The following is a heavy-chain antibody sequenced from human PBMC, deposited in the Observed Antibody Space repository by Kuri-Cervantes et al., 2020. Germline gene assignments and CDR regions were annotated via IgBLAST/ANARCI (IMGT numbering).Heavy chain of an antibody. CDR3: ARYMVRGIYYGMDV. Sequence: GGSLRLSCAASGFTFDDYAMHWVRQAPGKGLEWVSGISWNSGSIGYADSVKGRFTISRDSSKNTLFLQMNSLRADDTAVYYCARYMVRGIYYGMDVWGQGTTVTVSS. V-gene: IGHV3-9*01. CDR2: ISWNSGSI. D-gene: IGHD3-10*01. CDR1: GFTFDDYA. J-gene: IGHJ6*02.